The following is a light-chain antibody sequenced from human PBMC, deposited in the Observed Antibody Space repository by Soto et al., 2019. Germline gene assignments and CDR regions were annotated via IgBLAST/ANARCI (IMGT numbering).Light chain of an antibody. J-gene: IGKJ4*01. Sequence: IRMTQSPSSLSASTGDRVTITCRASQSINNWLAWYQQKPGKAPKFLIYDASTLETGVPSRFSGSASGTEFTLTISGLQPEDVASYYCQQYDTYPLTFGGGTKVDIK. CDR3: QQYDTYPLT. V-gene: IGKV1-5*01. CDR1: QSINNW. CDR2: DAS.